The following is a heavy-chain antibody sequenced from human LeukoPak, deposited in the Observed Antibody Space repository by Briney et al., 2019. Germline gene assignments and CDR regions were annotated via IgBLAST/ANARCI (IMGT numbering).Heavy chain of an antibody. V-gene: IGHV4-39*01. Sequence: RSSETLSLTCTVSNGSISSSSYCWGWIRQSPGKGLEWIGTIYYSGSTYYNPSLKSRVTISVDTSKNQFSLKLTSVTATDTAVYYCARHSPGSGWPPFDYWGQGTLVTFSS. J-gene: IGHJ4*02. CDR2: IYYSGST. CDR1: NGSISSSSYC. D-gene: IGHD6-19*01. CDR3: ARHSPGSGWPPFDY.